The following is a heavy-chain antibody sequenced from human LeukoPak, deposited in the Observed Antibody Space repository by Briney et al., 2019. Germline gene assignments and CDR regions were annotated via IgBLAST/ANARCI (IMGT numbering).Heavy chain of an antibody. V-gene: IGHV3-30-3*01. CDR3: AKDLPDPYSGSYPDY. D-gene: IGHD1-26*01. CDR2: ISYDGSNK. J-gene: IGHJ4*02. CDR1: GFTFSSYA. Sequence: PGGSLRLSCAASGFTFSSYAMHWVRQAPGKGLEWVAVISYDGSNKYYADSVKGRFTISRDNSKNTLYLQMNSLRAEDTAVYYCAKDLPDPYSGSYPDYWGQGTLVTVSS.